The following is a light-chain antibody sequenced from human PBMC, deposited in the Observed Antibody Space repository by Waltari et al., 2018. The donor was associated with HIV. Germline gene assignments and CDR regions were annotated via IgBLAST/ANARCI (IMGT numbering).Light chain of an antibody. CDR1: RLRSYY. V-gene: IGLV3-19*01. Sequence: SSELTQDPAVSVALGQTVRITCQGDRLRSYYASWYQQKPVQAPVLVIYGKNNRPAGIPDRFSGSSSGNTASLTITGAQAEDEADYYCNSRDSSGNHYVFGTGTKVTVL. CDR3: NSRDSSGNHYV. J-gene: IGLJ1*01. CDR2: GKN.